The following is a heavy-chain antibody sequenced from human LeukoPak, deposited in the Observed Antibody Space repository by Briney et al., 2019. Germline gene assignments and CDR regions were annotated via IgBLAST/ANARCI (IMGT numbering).Heavy chain of an antibody. Sequence: GGSLRLSCAASGFTFSSYSMNWVRQAPGKGLEWVSYISGSSSYTNYADSVKGRFTISRDNAKNSLFLQMNSLRAEDTAVYYCATRGFTYGFHYWGQGTLVTVSS. D-gene: IGHD5-18*01. J-gene: IGHJ4*02. V-gene: IGHV3-21*05. CDR1: GFTFSSYS. CDR3: ATRGFTYGFHY. CDR2: ISGSSSYT.